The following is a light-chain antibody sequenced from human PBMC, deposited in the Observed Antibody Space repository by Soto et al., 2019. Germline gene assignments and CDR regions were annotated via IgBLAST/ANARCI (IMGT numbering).Light chain of an antibody. Sequence: DIQMTQSPSPLSASVGDRVTITCRASQSISSWLAWYQQKSGKAPKLLIYKASSLESGVPSRFSGSGSGTEFTLTISILQPDDFATYYCQQYNSYPRTFGQGTKVESK. CDR2: KAS. CDR3: QQYNSYPRT. CDR1: QSISSW. V-gene: IGKV1-5*03. J-gene: IGKJ1*01.